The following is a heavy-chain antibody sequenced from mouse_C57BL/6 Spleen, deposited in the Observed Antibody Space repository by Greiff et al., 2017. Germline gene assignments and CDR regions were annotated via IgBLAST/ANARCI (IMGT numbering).Heavy chain of an antibody. CDR2: IHPGDGDT. CDR1: GYAFSSSW. CDR3: APSTAQAFFAY. D-gene: IGHD3-2*02. V-gene: IGHV1-82*01. Sequence: VKLQQSGPELVKPGASVKISCKASGYAFSSSWMNWVKQRPGKGLAWIGRIHPGDGDTNYNGKFKGKATLTADKSSSPAYMLLSSLASEESAVYCCAPSTAQAFFAYWGQGALVTVSA. J-gene: IGHJ3*01.